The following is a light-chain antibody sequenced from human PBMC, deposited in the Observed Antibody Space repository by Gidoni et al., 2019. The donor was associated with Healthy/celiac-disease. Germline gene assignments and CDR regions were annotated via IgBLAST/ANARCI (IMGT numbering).Light chain of an antibody. J-gene: IGKJ4*01. CDR3: QQYNNWPPLT. CDR2: GAS. CDR1: QSVSSN. Sequence: EIVMTQSPATLSVSPGERATLSCRASQSVSSNLAWYQQKPGQAPRLLIYGASTRAPGIPARFSGSGSGTEFPLTISSLQSEDFAVYSCQQYNNWPPLTFGGGTKVEIK. V-gene: IGKV3-15*01.